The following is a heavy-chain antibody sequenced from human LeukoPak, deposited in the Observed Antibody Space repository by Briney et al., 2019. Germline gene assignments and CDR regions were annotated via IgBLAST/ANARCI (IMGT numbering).Heavy chain of an antibody. J-gene: IGHJ4*02. V-gene: IGHV3-33*01. Sequence: TGGSLRLSCAASGFTFSSYGMHWVRQAPGKGLEWVAVIWYDGSNKCYADSVKGRFTISRDNSKNTLYLQMNSLRAEDTAVYYCARDLGGVSFDYWGQGTLVTVSS. CDR1: GFTFSSYG. CDR3: ARDLGGVSFDY. D-gene: IGHD3-16*01. CDR2: IWYDGSNK.